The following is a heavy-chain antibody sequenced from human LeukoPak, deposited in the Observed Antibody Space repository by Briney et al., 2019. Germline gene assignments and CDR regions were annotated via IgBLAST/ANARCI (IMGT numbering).Heavy chain of an antibody. J-gene: IGHJ4*02. CDR1: GFTVSSNY. CDR2: IYSGGST. CDR3: ARATSRRSFDY. V-gene: IGHV3-53*01. D-gene: IGHD1-26*01. Sequence: GGSLRLSCAASGFTVSSNYMSWVRQAPGKGLEWVSVIYSGGSTYYADSVKGRLTISRDNSKNTLYLQMNSLRAEDTAVYYCARATSRRSFDYWGQGTLVTVSS.